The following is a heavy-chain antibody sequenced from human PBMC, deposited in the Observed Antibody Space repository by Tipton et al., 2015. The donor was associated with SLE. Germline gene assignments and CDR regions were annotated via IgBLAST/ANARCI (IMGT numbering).Heavy chain of an antibody. J-gene: IGHJ5*02. V-gene: IGHV4-59*01. CDR1: GGSINSYY. CDR3: ANDYGGSRGYDNCFDP. Sequence: TLSLTCTVSGGSINSYYWGWIRQPPGKGLEWIGYIYYSGSTNYNPSLKSRVTISVDTSKNQFSLKLSSVTAADSAVYYCANDYGGSRGYDNCFDPWGQGILVTVSS. CDR2: IYYSGST. D-gene: IGHD5-12*01.